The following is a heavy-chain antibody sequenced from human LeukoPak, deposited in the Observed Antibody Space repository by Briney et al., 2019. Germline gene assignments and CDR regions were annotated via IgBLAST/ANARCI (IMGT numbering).Heavy chain of an antibody. CDR2: ISSSSSYI. CDR1: GFTFSSYS. CDR3: ARDLVPAAIPPFDY. D-gene: IGHD2-2*02. Sequence: PGESLRLSCAASGFTFSSYSMNWVRQAPGKGLEWVSSISSSSSYIYYADSVKGRFTISRDNAKNSLYLQMNSLRAEDTAVYYCARDLVPAAIPPFDYWGQGTLVTVSS. V-gene: IGHV3-21*01. J-gene: IGHJ4*02.